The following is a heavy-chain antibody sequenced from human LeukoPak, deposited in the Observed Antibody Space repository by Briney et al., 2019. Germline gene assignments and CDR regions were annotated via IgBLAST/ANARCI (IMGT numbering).Heavy chain of an antibody. Sequence: GGSLRLSCAASGFTVSSNYMSWVRQAPGKGLEWVSVIYSGGSTYYADSVKGRFTISRDNSKNTLYLQMNSLRAEDTAVYYCARGHGSGSYYNPYYYYGMDVWGQGTTVTVSS. J-gene: IGHJ6*02. V-gene: IGHV3-53*01. D-gene: IGHD3-10*01. CDR3: ARGHGSGSYYNPYYYYGMDV. CDR1: GFTVSSNY. CDR2: IYSGGST.